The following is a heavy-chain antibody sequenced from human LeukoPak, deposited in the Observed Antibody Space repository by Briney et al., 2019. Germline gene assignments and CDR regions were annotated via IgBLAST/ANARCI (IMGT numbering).Heavy chain of an antibody. CDR1: GFTFSSYA. CDR2: ISFDGSNK. V-gene: IGHV3-30-3*01. D-gene: IGHD1/OR15-1a*01. CDR3: ARDSSDWNNVLGY. J-gene: IGHJ4*02. Sequence: GGSLRLSCAASGFTFSSYAMHWVRQAPGKGLEWVALISFDGSNKYYADSVKGRFTISRDNSKNTLFLEMNSLRAEDTAVYYCARDSSDWNNVLGYWGQGTLVTVSS.